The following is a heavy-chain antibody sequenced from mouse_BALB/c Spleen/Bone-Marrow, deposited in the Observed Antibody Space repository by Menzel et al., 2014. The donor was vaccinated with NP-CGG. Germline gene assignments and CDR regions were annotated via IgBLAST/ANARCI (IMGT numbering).Heavy chain of an antibody. CDR2: IWAGGST. CDR3: ARVFTTATWGFAY. V-gene: IGHV2-9*02. D-gene: IGHD1-2*01. Sequence: AQLVESGPGLVAPSQSLSITCTVSGFSLTSYGVHWVRQPPGKGLEWLGAIWAGGSTNYNSALMSRLSITKDNSKSQVFLEMDSLQTDDTAMYYCARVFTTATWGFAYWGQGTLVTVSA. CDR1: GFSLTSYG. J-gene: IGHJ3*01.